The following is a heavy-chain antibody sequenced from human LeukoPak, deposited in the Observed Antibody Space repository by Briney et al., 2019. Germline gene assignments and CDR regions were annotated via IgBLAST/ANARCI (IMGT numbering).Heavy chain of an antibody. V-gene: IGHV1-8*01. J-gene: IGHJ6*02. CDR1: GYTFTSYD. CDR2: MNPNSANT. D-gene: IGHD3-10*01. CDR3: VRGTTTVRGVHPRGYYAMDV. Sequence: GASVKVSCKASGYTFTSYDINWVRQASGQGLERMGWMNPNSANTAYAQKFQGRVTMTGDTSISTAYMELSNLRSEDTAVYYCVRGTTTVRGVHPRGYYAMDVWGQGTTVTVSS.